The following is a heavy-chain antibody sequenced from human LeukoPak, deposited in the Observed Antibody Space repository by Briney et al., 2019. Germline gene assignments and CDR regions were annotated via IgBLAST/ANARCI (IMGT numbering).Heavy chain of an antibody. CDR1: RGTFSSYA. CDR3: ARGKSSSWSRPNWFDP. Sequence: SVKVSCKASRGTFSSYAISWVRQAPGQGLEWMGRIIPIFGIANYAQKFQGRVTITADKSTSTAYMELSSLRSEDTAVYYCARGKSSSWSRPNWFDPWGQGTLVTVSS. V-gene: IGHV1-69*04. J-gene: IGHJ5*02. CDR2: IIPIFGIA. D-gene: IGHD6-13*01.